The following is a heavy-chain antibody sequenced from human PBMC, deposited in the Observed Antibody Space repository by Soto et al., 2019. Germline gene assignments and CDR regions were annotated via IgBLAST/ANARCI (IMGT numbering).Heavy chain of an antibody. CDR2: IWYDGSNK. J-gene: IGHJ4*02. CDR1: GFTFSSYG. Sequence: QVQLVESGGGVVQPGRSLRLSCAASGFTFSSYGMHWVRQAPGKGLEWVAVIWYDGSNKYYADSVKGRFTISRDNSKNTLYLQMNSRRAGNAAVYSWERGGGGGQGLGYWGQGTLVTVSS. CDR3: ERGGGGGQGLGY. V-gene: IGHV3-33*01. D-gene: IGHD3-16*01.